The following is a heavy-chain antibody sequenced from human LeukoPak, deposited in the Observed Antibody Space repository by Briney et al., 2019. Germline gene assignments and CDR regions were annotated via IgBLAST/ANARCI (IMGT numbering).Heavy chain of an antibody. CDR3: ARTPRYCSGGSCYSILNYYYYYGMDV. V-gene: IGHV1-18*01. Sequence: ASVKVSCKASGYTFTSYGISWVRQAPGQGLEWMGWISAYNGNTNYAQKLQGRVTMTTDTSTSTAYVELRSLRSDDTAVYYCARTPRYCSGGSCYSILNYYYYYGMDVWGQGTTVTVSS. D-gene: IGHD2-15*01. CDR1: GYTFTSYG. CDR2: ISAYNGNT. J-gene: IGHJ6*02.